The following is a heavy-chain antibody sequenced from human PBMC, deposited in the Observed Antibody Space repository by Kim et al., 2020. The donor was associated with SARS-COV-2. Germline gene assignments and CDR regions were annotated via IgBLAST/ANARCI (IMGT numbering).Heavy chain of an antibody. V-gene: IGHV1-18*01. D-gene: IGHD6-13*01. CDR2: ISAYNGNT. J-gene: IGHJ5*02. CDR3: ARDLKEGYSSSWYWFDP. CDR1: GYTFTSYG. Sequence: ASVKVSCKASGYTFTSYGISWVRQAPGQGLEWMGWISAYNGNTNYAQKLQGRVTMTTDTSTSTAYMELRSLRSDDTAVYYCARDLKEGYSSSWYWFDPWGQGTLVTVSS.